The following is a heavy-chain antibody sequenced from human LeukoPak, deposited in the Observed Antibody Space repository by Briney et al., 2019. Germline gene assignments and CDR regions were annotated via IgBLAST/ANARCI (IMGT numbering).Heavy chain of an antibody. V-gene: IGHV4-4*07. CDR1: GGSISSYY. Sequence: SETLSLTCNVSGGSISSYYWSWIRQPAGKGLEWIGRIYTSGSANYNPSLKSRVTMSVDTSKNQFSLKLSSVTAADTAVYYCARTMVRGVITYINWFDPWGQGTLDTVSS. D-gene: IGHD3-10*01. J-gene: IGHJ5*02. CDR3: ARTMVRGVITYINWFDP. CDR2: IYTSGSA.